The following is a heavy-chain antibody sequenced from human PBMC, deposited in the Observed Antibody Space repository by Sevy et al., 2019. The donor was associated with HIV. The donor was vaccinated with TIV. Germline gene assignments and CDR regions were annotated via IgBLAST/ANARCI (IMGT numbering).Heavy chain of an antibody. CDR3: AGDQLSY. CDR2: ISRGGTT. J-gene: IGHJ4*02. V-gene: IGHV3-66*01. CDR1: GFTVGGNR. Sequence: GGSLRLSCAASGFTVGGNRMTRVRQAPWKGLEWVSFISRGGTTYYADSVKGRFTISRDNPKNTLYLQMNSLRTEDTAVYYCAGDQLSYWGQGTLVTVSS. D-gene: IGHD2-2*01.